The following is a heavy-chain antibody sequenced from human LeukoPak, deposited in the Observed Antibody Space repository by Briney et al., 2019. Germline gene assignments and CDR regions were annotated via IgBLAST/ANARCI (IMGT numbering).Heavy chain of an antibody. D-gene: IGHD4-17*01. Sequence: ASVKVSCKASGYTFTSYDINRVRQAAGQGLEWVGWMNPNSGNTGYAQKFQGRVTMTRSTSINTAYMELSSLRSEDTAVYYCARNDYGGHDAFDIWGQGTVVIVSS. J-gene: IGHJ3*02. CDR2: MNPNSGNT. V-gene: IGHV1-8*01. CDR3: ARNDYGGHDAFDI. CDR1: GYTFTSYD.